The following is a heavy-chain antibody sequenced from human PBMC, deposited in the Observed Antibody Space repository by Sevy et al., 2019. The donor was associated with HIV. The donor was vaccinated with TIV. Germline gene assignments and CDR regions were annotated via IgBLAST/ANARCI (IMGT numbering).Heavy chain of an antibody. D-gene: IGHD3-22*01. CDR1: GFTFSTYA. J-gene: IGHJ4*02. V-gene: IGHV3-30-3*01. CDR2: ISYDGSNT. Sequence: GGSLRLSCAASGFTFSTYAMHWVRQAPGKGLKSVAVISYDGSNTYYADSVKGRFTISRDSSKNTLYLQMNSLRAEDTAVYFCARDGGYDSRGYDLSNYWGQGTLVTVSS. CDR3: ARDGGYDSRGYDLSNY.